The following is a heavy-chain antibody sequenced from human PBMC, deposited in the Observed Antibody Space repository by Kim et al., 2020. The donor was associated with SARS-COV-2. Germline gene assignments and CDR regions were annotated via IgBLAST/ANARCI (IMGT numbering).Heavy chain of an antibody. CDR2: INVYNGNA. Sequence: ASVKVSCKASGYSFSSGHFTWVRQAPGQGLEWMGWINVYNGNANYAESLQDRVTMTADTSTYTAFMELRGLTSDDTAIYYCARYYELSSGYYGNDYWGQGTLVTVSS. V-gene: IGHV1-18*01. J-gene: IGHJ4*02. CDR3: ARYYELSSGYYGNDY. CDR1: GYSFSSGH. D-gene: IGHD3-3*01.